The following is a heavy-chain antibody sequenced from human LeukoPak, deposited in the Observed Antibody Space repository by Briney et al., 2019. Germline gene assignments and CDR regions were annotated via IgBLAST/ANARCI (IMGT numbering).Heavy chain of an antibody. V-gene: IGHV3-48*04. Sequence: GGSLRLSCAASGFTFSSYWLHWVRQAPGKGLEWVSYISSSGSTIYFADSVKGRFTISRDNAKNSLYLQMNSLRAEDTAVYYCARRAAILAFDIWGQGTMVTVSS. CDR3: ARRAAILAFDI. CDR2: ISSSGSTI. D-gene: IGHD2-21*02. CDR1: GFTFSSYW. J-gene: IGHJ3*02.